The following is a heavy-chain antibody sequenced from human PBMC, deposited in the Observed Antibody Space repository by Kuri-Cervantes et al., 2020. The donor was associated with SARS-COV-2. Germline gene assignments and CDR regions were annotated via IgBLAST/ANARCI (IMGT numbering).Heavy chain of an antibody. Sequence: GSLRLSCAVYGGSFSGYYWSSIRQPPGKGLEWIGEINHSGSTNYNPSLKSRVTISVDTSKNQFSLKLSSVTAADTAVYYCARHRWFDPWGQGTLVTVSS. CDR3: ARHRWFDP. D-gene: IGHD1-14*01. CDR1: GGSFSGYY. CDR2: INHSGST. V-gene: IGHV4-34*01. J-gene: IGHJ5*02.